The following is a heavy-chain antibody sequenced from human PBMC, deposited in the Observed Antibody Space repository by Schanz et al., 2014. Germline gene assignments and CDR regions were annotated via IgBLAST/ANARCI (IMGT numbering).Heavy chain of an antibody. J-gene: IGHJ4*02. D-gene: IGHD5-12*01. Sequence: QVHLVQSGAEVKRPGASVKVSCKASGYIFINSGISWVRQAPGQRLEWMGWINTGSGDTKYSQNFQGRVTITRDTSASTAYMELSSLRSEDTAVYYCGRGIGGYGANNFWDYWGQGTLVTVSS. CDR2: INTGSGDT. V-gene: IGHV1-3*04. CDR1: GYIFINSG. CDR3: GRGIGGYGANNFWDY.